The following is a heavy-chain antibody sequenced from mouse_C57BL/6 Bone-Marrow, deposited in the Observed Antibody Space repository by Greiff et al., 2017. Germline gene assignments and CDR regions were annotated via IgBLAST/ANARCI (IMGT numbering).Heavy chain of an antibody. V-gene: IGHV1-64*01. CDR1: GYTFTSYW. D-gene: IGHD1-1*01. Sequence: QVQLQQPGAELVTPGASVTLSCKASGYTFTSYWLHWVKQRPGQGLEWIGMIHPNSGSTNYNEKFKSKATLTVDKSSSTAYMQLSSLTSEDSAVYYCARGSSYGGYYFDYWGQGTTLTVSS. CDR2: IHPNSGST. J-gene: IGHJ2*01. CDR3: ARGSSYGGYYFDY.